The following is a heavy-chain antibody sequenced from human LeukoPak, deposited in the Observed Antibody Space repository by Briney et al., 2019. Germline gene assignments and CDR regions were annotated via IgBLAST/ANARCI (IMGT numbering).Heavy chain of an antibody. V-gene: IGHV3-53*01. Sequence: GGSLRLSCAASGFTVSSNYMSWVRQAPGKGLEWVSVIYSGGSTYYPDSVKGRFTISRDNSKNTLYLQMNSLRAEDTAVYYCARAGSAWPFYYFDYWGQGTLVTVSS. D-gene: IGHD6-19*01. J-gene: IGHJ4*02. CDR3: ARAGSAWPFYYFDY. CDR1: GFTVSSNY. CDR2: IYSGGST.